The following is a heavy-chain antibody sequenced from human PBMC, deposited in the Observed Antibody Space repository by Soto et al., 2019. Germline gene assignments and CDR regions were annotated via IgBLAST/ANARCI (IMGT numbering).Heavy chain of an antibody. CDR1: GGSIISYY. J-gene: IGHJ5*02. CDR2: IYYSGST. V-gene: IGHV4-59*01. Sequence: PSETLSLTCTVSGGSIISYYWSWIRQPPGKGLEWIGYIYYSGSTNYNPSLKSRVTISVDTSKNQFSLKLSSVTAADTAVYYCARVAEYSSSSSWFDPWGQGTLVTVSS. CDR3: ARVAEYSSSSSWFDP. D-gene: IGHD6-6*01.